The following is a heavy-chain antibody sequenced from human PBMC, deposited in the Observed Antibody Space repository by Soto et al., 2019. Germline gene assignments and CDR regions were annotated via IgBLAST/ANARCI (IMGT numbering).Heavy chain of an antibody. D-gene: IGHD3-22*01. CDR1: GFTFSSYS. V-gene: IGHV3-48*01. CDR3: ARGYYYDSSGYYLYFDY. CDR2: ISSSSSTI. Sequence: PGGSLRLSCAASGFTFSSYSMNWVRQAPGKGLEWVSYISSSSSTIYYADSVKGRFTISRDNAKNSLYLQMNSLRAEDTAVYYCARGYYYDSSGYYLYFDYWGQGTLVTVSS. J-gene: IGHJ4*02.